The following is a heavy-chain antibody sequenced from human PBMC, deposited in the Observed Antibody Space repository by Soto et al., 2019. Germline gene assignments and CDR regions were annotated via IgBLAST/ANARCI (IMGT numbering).Heavy chain of an antibody. J-gene: IGHJ4*02. CDR1: GYSFTTHW. Sequence: PGESLKISCKGSGYSFTTHWIGWVRQMPGKGLEWMGIIYPGDSDTTYSPSFQGQVTISVDKSISTAYLQWSSLKASDTAMYYCVRYRVNAYNHFDCWGQGTLVTVSS. D-gene: IGHD1-1*01. V-gene: IGHV5-51*01. CDR2: IYPGDSDT. CDR3: VRYRVNAYNHFDC.